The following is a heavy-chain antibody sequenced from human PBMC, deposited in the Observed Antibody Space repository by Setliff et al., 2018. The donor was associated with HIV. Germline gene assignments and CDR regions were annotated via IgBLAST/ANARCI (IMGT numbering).Heavy chain of an antibody. V-gene: IGHV4-31*03. CDR1: GDSISSGAYY. Sequence: PSDTLSLTCSVSGDSISSGAYYWSWIRQHPVKGLEWIGYIFSSGITYYSPSLHSRVTISLDTSKNQFSLNLTAITAADTAVYYCTRDTGGGGFPMDVWGKGTTVTVSS. J-gene: IGHJ6*03. CDR2: IFSSGIT. CDR3: TRDTGGGGFPMDV. D-gene: IGHD2-15*01.